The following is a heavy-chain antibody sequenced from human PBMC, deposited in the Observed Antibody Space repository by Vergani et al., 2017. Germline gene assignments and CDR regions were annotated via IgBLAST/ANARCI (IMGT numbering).Heavy chain of an antibody. CDR3: ARLYGRDSSGSKYFDY. V-gene: IGHV5-51*01. CDR1: GYSFTNYW. J-gene: IGHJ4*02. Sequence: VQLVQSGAEVKKPGESLKISCQISGYSFTNYWIGWVRQMPGKGLEWMGIIHPADSDTRYSPSFQGLVTISVDKSISTAYLQRSSLRASDSAMYYCARLYGRDSSGSKYFDYWGQGTLVTVSS. CDR2: IHPADSDT. D-gene: IGHD3-22*01.